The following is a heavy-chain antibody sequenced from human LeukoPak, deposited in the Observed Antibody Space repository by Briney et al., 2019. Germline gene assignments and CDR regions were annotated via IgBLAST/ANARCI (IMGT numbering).Heavy chain of an antibody. D-gene: IGHD4-17*01. V-gene: IGHV4-34*01. CDR3: AEVTTNYYYYGMDV. Sequence: SETLSLTCAIYGGSFSGYYWSWIRQPPGKGLEWIGEINHSGSTNYNPSLKSRVTISVDTSKNQFSLKLSSVTAADTAVYYCAEVTTNYYYYGMDVWGQGTTVTVSS. J-gene: IGHJ6*02. CDR2: INHSGST. CDR1: GGSFSGYY.